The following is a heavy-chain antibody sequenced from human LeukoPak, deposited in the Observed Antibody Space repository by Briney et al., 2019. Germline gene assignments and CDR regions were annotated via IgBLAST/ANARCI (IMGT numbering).Heavy chain of an antibody. CDR1: GDSISSYY. CDR2: IYYSGST. Sequence: SETLSLTCTVSGDSISSYYWSWIRQPPGKGLEWIGYIYYSGSTNYNPSLKSRVTISVDTSKNQFSLKLSSVTAADTAVYYCARAGAYCGGDCYTDDAFDIWGQGTMVTVSS. J-gene: IGHJ3*02. D-gene: IGHD2-21*02. CDR3: ARAGAYCGGDCYTDDAFDI. V-gene: IGHV4-59*01.